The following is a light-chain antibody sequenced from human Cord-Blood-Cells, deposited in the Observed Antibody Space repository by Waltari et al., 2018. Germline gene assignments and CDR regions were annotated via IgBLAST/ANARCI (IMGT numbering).Light chain of an antibody. V-gene: IGLV2-14*01. CDR2: EVS. CDR1: SSDVGGYNY. Sequence: QSALTQPASVSGSPGQSITISCTGTSSDVGGYNYVSWYQQHPGKAPKLMIYEVSNRPSGVSNGFSCSKSGITASLTISGLQAEDEADYYCSSYTSSSTVWVFGGGTKLTVL. J-gene: IGLJ3*02. CDR3: SSYTSSSTVWV.